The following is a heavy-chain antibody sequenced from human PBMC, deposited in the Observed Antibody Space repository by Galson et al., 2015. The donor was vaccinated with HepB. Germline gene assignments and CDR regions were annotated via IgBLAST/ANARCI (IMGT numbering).Heavy chain of an antibody. CDR1: GYSFTSCW. V-gene: IGHV5-51*03. CDR3: ARHIVATRAYYYYGMDV. CDR2: IYPGDSDT. J-gene: IGHJ6*02. D-gene: IGHD5-12*01. Sequence: QSGAEVKKPGESLKISCKGSGYSFTSCWIGWVRQMPGKGLEWMGIIYPGDSDTRYSPSFQGQVTISADKSISTAYLQWSSLKASDTAMYYCARHIVATRAYYYYGMDVWGQGTTVTVSS.